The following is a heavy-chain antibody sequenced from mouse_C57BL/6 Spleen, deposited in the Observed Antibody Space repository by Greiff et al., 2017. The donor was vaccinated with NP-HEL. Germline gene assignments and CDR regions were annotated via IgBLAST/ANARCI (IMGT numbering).Heavy chain of an antibody. CDR3: ARGIYYDYPYFDY. V-gene: IGHV1-69*01. CDR2: IDPSDSYT. D-gene: IGHD2-4*01. Sequence: VQLQQPGAELVMPGASVKLSCKASGYTFTSYWMHWVKQRPGQGLEWIGEIDPSDSYTNYNQKFKGKSTLTVDKSSSTAYMQLSSLTSEDSAVYYCARGIYYDYPYFDYWGQGTTLTVSS. J-gene: IGHJ2*01. CDR1: GYTFTSYW.